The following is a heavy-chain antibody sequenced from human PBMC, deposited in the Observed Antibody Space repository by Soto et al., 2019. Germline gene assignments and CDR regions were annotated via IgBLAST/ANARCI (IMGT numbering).Heavy chain of an antibody. D-gene: IGHD3-9*01. V-gene: IGHV2-5*02. J-gene: IGHJ6*02. CDR3: ARGDTGYRTEYGMDV. CDR2: IYWDDDK. CDR1: GFSLSTSGVG. Sequence: QITLKESGPTLVKPTQTLTLTCTFSGFSLSTSGVGVGWIRQPPGKALEWLALIYWDDDKRYSPSLKSRLTITKDTSKVHVVLTMTNMDPVDTATYYCARGDTGYRTEYGMDVWGQGTTVTVSS.